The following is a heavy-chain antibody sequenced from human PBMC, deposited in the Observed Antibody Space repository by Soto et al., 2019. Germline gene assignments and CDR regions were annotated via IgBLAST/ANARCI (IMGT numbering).Heavy chain of an antibody. Sequence: QVQLQESGPGLVKPSQTLSLTCTVSGGSISSGGYYWSWIRQHPGKGLEWIGYIYYSGSTYYNPSLTSRLTISVDTSKNQFSLRLSSVTAADTAVYYCARFWRGPAAIYYYYGMDVWGQGTTVTVSS. CDR2: IYYSGST. J-gene: IGHJ6*02. CDR1: GGSISSGGYY. D-gene: IGHD2-2*01. V-gene: IGHV4-31*03. CDR3: ARFWRGPAAIYYYYGMDV.